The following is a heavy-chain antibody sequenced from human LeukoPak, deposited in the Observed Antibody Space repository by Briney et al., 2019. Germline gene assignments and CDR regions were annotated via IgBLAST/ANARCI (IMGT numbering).Heavy chain of an antibody. CDR2: IYYSGST. J-gene: IGHJ4*02. CDR1: GGSISSSIYY. V-gene: IGHV4-39*01. CDR3: ARITRSSGYPDY. Sequence: KPSETLSLTCTVSGGSISSSIYYWGWIRQPPGKGLEWIGSIYYSGSTYYNPSLKSRVTISVDTSKNQFSLKLSSVTAADTAVYYCARITRSSGYPDYWGQGTLVTVSS. D-gene: IGHD3-22*01.